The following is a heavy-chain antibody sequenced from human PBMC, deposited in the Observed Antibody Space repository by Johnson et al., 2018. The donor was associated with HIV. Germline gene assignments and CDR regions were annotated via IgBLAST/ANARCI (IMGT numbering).Heavy chain of an antibody. CDR3: AKGMGQWLARGAFDI. CDR1: GFTVSSNY. CDR2: IYSGGST. V-gene: IGHV3-66*03. Sequence: VQLVESGGGLIQPGGSLRLSCAASGFTVSSNYMNWVRQAPGKGLEWVSVIYSGGSTYYADSVKGRFTISRDNSKNTLYLQMNSLRAEDTAVYYCAKGMGQWLARGAFDIWGQGTMVTFSS. J-gene: IGHJ3*02. D-gene: IGHD6-19*01.